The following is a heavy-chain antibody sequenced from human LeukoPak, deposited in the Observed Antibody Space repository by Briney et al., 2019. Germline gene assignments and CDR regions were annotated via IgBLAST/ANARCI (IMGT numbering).Heavy chain of an antibody. CDR2: ISSSGSTI. CDR1: GFTFSSYG. D-gene: IGHD3-22*01. J-gene: IGHJ5*02. V-gene: IGHV3-48*04. CDR3: ARNLRPYYYDSSGPWYNWFDP. Sequence: PGGSLRLSCAASGFTFSSYGMHWIRQAPGKGLEWVSYISSSGSTIYYADSVKGRFTISRDNAKNSLYLQMNSLRAEDTAVYYCARNLRPYYYDSSGPWYNWFDPWGQGTLVTVSS.